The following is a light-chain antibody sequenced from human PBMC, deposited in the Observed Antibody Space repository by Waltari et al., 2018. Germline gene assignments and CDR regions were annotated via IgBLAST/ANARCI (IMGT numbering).Light chain of an antibody. Sequence: QSVLTQPPSVSGPPGQRVSISSSGSSPNFGSRTMNWYRQLPGTAPKLLIFSNHLRPAGVPDRLSASKSGTSASLIISGLQSEDEGTYYCSTWDDSLNNLVFGGGTKLTVL. J-gene: IGLJ2*01. CDR1: SPNFGSRT. CDR2: SNH. CDR3: STWDDSLNNLV. V-gene: IGLV1-44*01.